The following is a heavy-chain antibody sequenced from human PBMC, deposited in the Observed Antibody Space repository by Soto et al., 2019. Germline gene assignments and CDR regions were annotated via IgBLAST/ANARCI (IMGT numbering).Heavy chain of an antibody. D-gene: IGHD3-9*01. Sequence: ASVKVSCKASGGTFSSYAISWVRQAPGQGLEWMGGIIPIFGTASYAQKFQGRVTITADESTSTAYMELSSLRSEDTAVYYCARSITWGEILTGPDYWGQGTLVTVSS. J-gene: IGHJ4*02. CDR2: IIPIFGTA. V-gene: IGHV1-69*13. CDR3: ARSITWGEILTGPDY. CDR1: GGTFSSYA.